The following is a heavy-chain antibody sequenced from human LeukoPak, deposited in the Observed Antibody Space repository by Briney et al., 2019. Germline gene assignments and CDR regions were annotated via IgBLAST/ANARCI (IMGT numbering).Heavy chain of an antibody. CDR2: INPDGNKK. V-gene: IGHV3-7*01. Sequence: GGSLRLSCAASGFTFSSYGMHWVRQAPGKGLEWVASINPDGNKKYSTDSVKGRFTISRDNAENSLYLQMNSLRVEDTAFYYCARDLAYSRLDYWGQGMLVTVSS. J-gene: IGHJ4*02. D-gene: IGHD5-18*01. CDR3: ARDLAYSRLDY. CDR1: GFTFSSYG.